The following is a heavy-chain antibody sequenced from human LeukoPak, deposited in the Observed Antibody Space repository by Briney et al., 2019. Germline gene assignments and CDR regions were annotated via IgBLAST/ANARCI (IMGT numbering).Heavy chain of an antibody. D-gene: IGHD3-22*01. Sequence: SVKVSCKASGGTFSSYAISRVRQAPGQGLEWMGGIIPIFGTANCAQKFQGRVTITADESTSTAYMELSSLRSEDTAVYYCARGGDSSGYYPKDNWFDPWGQGTLVTVSS. J-gene: IGHJ5*02. CDR2: IIPIFGTA. CDR1: GGTFSSYA. CDR3: ARGGDSSGYYPKDNWFDP. V-gene: IGHV1-69*13.